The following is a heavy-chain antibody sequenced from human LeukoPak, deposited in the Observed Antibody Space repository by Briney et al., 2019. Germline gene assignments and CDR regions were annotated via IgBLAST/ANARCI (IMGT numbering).Heavy chain of an antibody. D-gene: IGHD3-10*01. Sequence: GGSLRLSCAASGFTFSSYGMSWVRQAPGKGLEWVSAISGSGGSTYYADSVKGRFTISRDNSKNTLYLQMNSLRAEDTAVYYCAKEKNREGIWCGELLFGYWGQGALVTVSS. CDR2: ISGSGGST. CDR1: GFTFSSYG. CDR3: AKEKNREGIWCGELLFGY. J-gene: IGHJ4*02. V-gene: IGHV3-23*01.